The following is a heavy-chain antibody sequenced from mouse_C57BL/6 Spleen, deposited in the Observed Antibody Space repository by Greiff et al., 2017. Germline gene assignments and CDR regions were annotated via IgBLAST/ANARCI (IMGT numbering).Heavy chain of an antibody. CDR3: TRYYDYDDYYAMDY. Sequence: EVKLVESGEGLVKPGGSLKLSCAASGFTFSSYAMSWVRQTPEQRLEWVAYISSGGDYIYYADTVKGRFTISRDNARNTLYLQMSSLKSEDTAMYYCTRYYDYDDYYAMDYWGQGTSVTVSS. CDR1: GFTFSSYA. V-gene: IGHV5-9-1*02. D-gene: IGHD2-4*01. J-gene: IGHJ4*01. CDR2: ISSGGDYI.